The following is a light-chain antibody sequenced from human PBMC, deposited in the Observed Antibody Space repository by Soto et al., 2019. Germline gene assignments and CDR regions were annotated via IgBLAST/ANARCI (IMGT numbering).Light chain of an antibody. CDR3: ETWDSNTRV. CDR2: LEGSGTS. J-gene: IGLJ2*01. V-gene: IGLV4-60*02. CDR1: SGHRSYI. Sequence: QPVLTQSSSASASLGSSVKLTCTLSSGHRSYIIAWHQQQPGTAPRYLMKLEGSGTSHTGSGVPDRFSGSSSGADRYLTSSNLQFEDEADYYCETWDSNTRVFGGGTKLTVL.